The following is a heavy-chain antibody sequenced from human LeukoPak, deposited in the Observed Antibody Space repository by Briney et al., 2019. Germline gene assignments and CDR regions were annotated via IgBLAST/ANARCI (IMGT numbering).Heavy chain of an antibody. CDR2: INHSGST. D-gene: IGHD3-10*01. CDR1: GGSFSGYY. J-gene: IGHJ6*03. Sequence: SETLSLTCAVYGGSFSGYYWSWIRQPPGKGLEWIGEINHSGSTNYNPSLKSRVTISVDTSKNQFSLKLSSVTAADTAVYYCANMVRGVMTHYYYYYMDVWGKGTTVTVSS. CDR3: ANMVRGVMTHYYYYYMDV. V-gene: IGHV4-34*01.